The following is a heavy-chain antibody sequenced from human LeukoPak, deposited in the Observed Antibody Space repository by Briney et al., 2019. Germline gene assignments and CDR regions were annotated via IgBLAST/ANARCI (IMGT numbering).Heavy chain of an antibody. CDR2: IWYDGSNK. J-gene: IGHJ4*02. D-gene: IGHD3-10*01. CDR3: ARDGIGEYGGLLDY. Sequence: PGGSLRLSCAASGFTFSSYGMHWVRQAPGKGLEWVAVIWYDGSNKYYADSVKGRFTISRDNSKNTLYLQMNSLRAEDTAVYYCARDGIGEYGGLLDYWGQGTLVTVSS. CDR1: GFTFSSYG. V-gene: IGHV3-33*01.